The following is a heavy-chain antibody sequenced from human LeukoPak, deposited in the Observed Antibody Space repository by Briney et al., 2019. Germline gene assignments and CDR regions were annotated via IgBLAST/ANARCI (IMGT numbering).Heavy chain of an antibody. Sequence: GGSLRLSCAASWFTFSSYAMTWVRQDPGKGLEWVATIRVDGSTEYPVDSMKGRFTISRDNAKNSLHLQMNSLRAEDTAVYYCATYSGPDKWDASDMWGQGTLVTVSS. CDR2: IRVDGSTE. CDR1: WFTFSSYA. D-gene: IGHD1-26*01. CDR3: ATYSGPDKWDASDM. J-gene: IGHJ3*02. V-gene: IGHV3-7*01.